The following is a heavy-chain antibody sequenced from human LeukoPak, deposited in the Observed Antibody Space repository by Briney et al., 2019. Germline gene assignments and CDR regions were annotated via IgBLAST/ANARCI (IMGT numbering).Heavy chain of an antibody. Sequence: AGGSLRLSCAASGFTVSSNYMSWVRQAPGKGLEWVSILYSGGDTYYADSVKGRFTISRDNSKNTLYLQMNGLSAEDTAEYFCARGHYYDSWGQGTLVTVSS. J-gene: IGHJ4*02. CDR2: LYSGGDT. V-gene: IGHV3-53*01. CDR1: GFTVSSNY. D-gene: IGHD3-22*01. CDR3: ARGHYYDS.